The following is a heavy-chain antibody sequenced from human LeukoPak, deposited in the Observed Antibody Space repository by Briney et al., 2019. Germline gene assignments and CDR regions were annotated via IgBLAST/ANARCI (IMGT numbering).Heavy chain of an antibody. J-gene: IGHJ4*02. CDR3: AREKGSNWGYYFDY. CDR2: IYTSGST. Sequence: SQTLSLXCTVSGGSISSGSYYWSWIRQPAEKGLEWIGRIYTSGSTNYNPSLKSPSTISVDTSKNQFSLKMSSVTAADTGVYYCAREKGSNWGYYFDYWGQGTLVTVSS. CDR1: GGSISSGSYY. V-gene: IGHV4-61*02. D-gene: IGHD7-27*01.